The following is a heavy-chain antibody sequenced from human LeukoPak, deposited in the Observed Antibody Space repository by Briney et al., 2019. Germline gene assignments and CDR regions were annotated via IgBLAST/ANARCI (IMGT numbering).Heavy chain of an antibody. V-gene: IGHV4-34*01. J-gene: IGHJ4*02. Sequence: SETLSLTCAVYGGSFSGYYWSWIRQPPGKGLEWIGEINHSGSTNYNPSLKSRATISVDTSKHQFSLKLSSVTAADTAVYYCARGFPRVATRPLDYWGQGTLVTVSS. D-gene: IGHD5-12*01. CDR1: GGSFSGYY. CDR3: ARGFPRVATRPLDY. CDR2: INHSGST.